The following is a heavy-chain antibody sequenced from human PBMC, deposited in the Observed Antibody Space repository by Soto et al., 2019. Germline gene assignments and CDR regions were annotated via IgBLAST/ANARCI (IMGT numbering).Heavy chain of an antibody. J-gene: IGHJ4*02. Sequence: GESLKISCKGSGYSFTSYWIGWVRQMPGKGLEWMGIIYPGDSDTRYSPSFQGQGTISADKSISTAYLQWSSLKASATATYYCARGPHDFWSGYYIDYWGQGTLVTVSS. CDR1: GYSFTSYW. CDR3: ARGPHDFWSGYYIDY. D-gene: IGHD3-3*01. V-gene: IGHV5-51*01. CDR2: IYPGDSDT.